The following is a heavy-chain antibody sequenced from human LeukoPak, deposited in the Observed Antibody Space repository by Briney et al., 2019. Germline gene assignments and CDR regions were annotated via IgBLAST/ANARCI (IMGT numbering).Heavy chain of an antibody. CDR2: ISGSSSYI. Sequence: GGSLRLSCAASGFTFSSYSMNWVRQAPGKGLEWVSSISGSSSYIYYADSVKGRFTISRDNAKNSLYLQMNSLRAEDTAVYYCAGAGRSGGSWGFDYWGQGTLVTVSS. D-gene: IGHD2-15*01. CDR1: GFTFSSYS. V-gene: IGHV3-21*01. CDR3: AGAGRSGGSWGFDY. J-gene: IGHJ4*02.